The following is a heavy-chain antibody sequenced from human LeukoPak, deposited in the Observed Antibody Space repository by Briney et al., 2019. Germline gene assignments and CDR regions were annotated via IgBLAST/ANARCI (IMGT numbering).Heavy chain of an antibody. CDR1: EFNVNDYY. J-gene: IGHJ4*02. V-gene: IGHV3-11*01. D-gene: IGHD1-7*01. Sequence: GGSLRLSCGPSEFNVNDYYMSWVRQAPGGGREWISDIGGCDSIIACAGSVEGRLPIYRDRAKNSLSLNMQRLRAGHTAVYFCARELVAGTFDHWGQGILGTVSS. CDR3: ARELVAGTFDH. CDR2: IGGCDSII.